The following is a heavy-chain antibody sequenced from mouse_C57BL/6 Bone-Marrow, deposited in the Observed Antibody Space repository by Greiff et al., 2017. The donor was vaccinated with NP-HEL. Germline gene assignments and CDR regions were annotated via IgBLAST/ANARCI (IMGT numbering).Heavy chain of an antibody. J-gene: IGHJ2*01. CDR2: ISDGGSYT. CDR1: GFTFSSYA. CDR3: ARGDGY. Sequence: EVQRVESGGGLVKPGGSLKLSCAASGFTFSSYAMSWVRQIPEKRLEWVATISDGGSYTYYPDNVKGRFTISRDNAKNNLYLQMSHLKSEDTAMYYCARGDGYWGQGTTLTVSS. V-gene: IGHV5-4*01.